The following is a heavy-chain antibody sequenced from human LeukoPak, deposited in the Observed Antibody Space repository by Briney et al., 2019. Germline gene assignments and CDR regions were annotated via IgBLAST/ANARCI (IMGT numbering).Heavy chain of an antibody. D-gene: IGHD4-17*01. V-gene: IGHV5-51*01. CDR3: ARLTTVPIS. J-gene: IGHJ5*02. Sequence: GESLKISCKGSGYSFTRYWIGWVRQIPGKGLEWMGIIYPGESDTRYSPSFQGQVTISADKFISTAYLQWSSLKASDNDMYYCARLTTVPISWGQGTLVTVSS. CDR1: GYSFTRYW. CDR2: IYPGESDT.